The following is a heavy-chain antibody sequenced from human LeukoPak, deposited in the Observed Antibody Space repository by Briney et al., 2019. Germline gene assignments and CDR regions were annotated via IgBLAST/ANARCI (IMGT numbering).Heavy chain of an antibody. V-gene: IGHV3-74*01. CDR1: GLSVRSNY. J-gene: IGHJ4*02. D-gene: IGHD5-24*01. CDR2: TNDDGRDI. CDR3: VRDSNFKIDY. Sequence: GGPLRLSCAASGLSVRSNYMSWVRQAPGEGLVWLSRTNDDGRDISYADPVKGRSTISSDTATNTLYLQMNSLRADDTAIYYCVRDSNFKIDYGGRGTLVTVSS.